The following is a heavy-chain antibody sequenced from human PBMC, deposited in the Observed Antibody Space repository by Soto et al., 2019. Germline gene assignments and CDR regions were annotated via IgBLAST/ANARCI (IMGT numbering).Heavy chain of an antibody. D-gene: IGHD2-15*01. Sequence: GASVKVSCKASGFTFTSSAMQWVRQARGQRLEWIGWIVVGSGNTNYAQKFQDRVTMTTDTSTSTAYMELRSLRSDDTAVYYCARSCPGSSCYFIYWGQGTLVTVPS. CDR1: GFTFTSSA. J-gene: IGHJ4*02. CDR2: IVVGSGNT. CDR3: ARSCPGSSCYFIY. V-gene: IGHV1-58*02.